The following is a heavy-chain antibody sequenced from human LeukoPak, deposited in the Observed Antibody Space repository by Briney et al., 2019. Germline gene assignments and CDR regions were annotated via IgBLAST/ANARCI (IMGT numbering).Heavy chain of an antibody. CDR3: AREGYYDSSGYYRDAFDI. D-gene: IGHD3-22*01. CDR2: ISSSSSYI. CDR1: GFTFISYS. J-gene: IGHJ3*02. V-gene: IGHV3-21*01. Sequence: GGSLRLSCAASGFTFISYSMNWVRQAPGKGLEWVSSISSSSSYIYYADSVKGRITISRGNAKNSLYLQMNSLRAEDTAVYYCAREGYYDSSGYYRDAFDIWGQGTMVTVSS.